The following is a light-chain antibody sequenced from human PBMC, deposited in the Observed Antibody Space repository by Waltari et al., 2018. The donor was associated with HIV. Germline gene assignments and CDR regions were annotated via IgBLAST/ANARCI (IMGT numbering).Light chain of an antibody. J-gene: IGLJ3*02. CDR2: ANS. V-gene: IGLV1-40*01. Sequence: QSLLTQPPSVSATPGQRITISCTGHKSNIGAGHEVHWYRQLPGTAPRLLIFANSNRPSGVPDRISGSKSTASASLAITGLQAEDEGYYYCQSSDIRLHGLWVFGGGTKVTVL. CDR3: QSSDIRLHGLWV. CDR1: KSNIGAGHE.